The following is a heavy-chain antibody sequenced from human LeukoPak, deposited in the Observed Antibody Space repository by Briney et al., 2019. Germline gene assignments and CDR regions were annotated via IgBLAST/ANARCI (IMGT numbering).Heavy chain of an antibody. V-gene: IGHV4-39*01. CDR2: IYYSGST. J-gene: IGHJ4*02. D-gene: IGHD3-22*01. CDR1: GGSISSSSYY. Sequence: SETLSLTCTVSGGSISSSSYYWGWIRQPPGKGLEWIVSIYYSGSTYYNPSLKSRVTISVNTSKNQFSLKLSSVTAADTAVYYCARLSAPRYYYDSSVYYNIDYWGQGTLVTVSP. CDR3: ARLSAPRYYYDSSVYYNIDY.